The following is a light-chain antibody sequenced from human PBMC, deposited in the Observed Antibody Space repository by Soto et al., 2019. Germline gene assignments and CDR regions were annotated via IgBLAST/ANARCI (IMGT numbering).Light chain of an antibody. Sequence: DIQLTQSPSSLSASAGDRVTITCRASQGIFSYLAWYQQKPGKAPKLLIYAASTLQSGVPSRFSGSGSGTEFTLTISSLQPEDSATYYCQQVNSYPWTFGRGTKVDIK. CDR2: AAS. V-gene: IGKV1-9*01. CDR3: QQVNSYPWT. CDR1: QGIFSY. J-gene: IGKJ1*01.